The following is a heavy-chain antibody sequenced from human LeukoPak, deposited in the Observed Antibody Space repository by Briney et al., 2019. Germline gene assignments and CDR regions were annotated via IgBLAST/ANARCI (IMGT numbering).Heavy chain of an antibody. Sequence: SVKVSCKASGGTFSSYAISWVRQAPGQGLEWMGGIIPIFGTANYAQKFQGRVTITADESTSTAYMELSSLRSEDTAVYCCARSIAAAGRGGTEYFQHWGQGTLVTVSS. D-gene: IGHD6-13*01. CDR1: GGTFSSYA. CDR3: ARSIAAAGRGGTEYFQH. V-gene: IGHV1-69*13. J-gene: IGHJ1*01. CDR2: IIPIFGTA.